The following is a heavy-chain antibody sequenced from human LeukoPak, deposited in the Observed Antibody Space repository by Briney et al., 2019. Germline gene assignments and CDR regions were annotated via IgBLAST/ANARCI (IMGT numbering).Heavy chain of an antibody. Sequence: GGPLRLSCSASGFTFSSYAMHWVRQAPGKGLEYVSAISSNGGSTYYADSVKGRFTISRDNSKNTLYLQMSSLRAEDTAVYYCVKDDYYDSSGPDYWGQGTLVTVSS. CDR2: ISSNGGST. CDR3: VKDDYYDSSGPDY. CDR1: GFTFSSYA. J-gene: IGHJ4*02. D-gene: IGHD3-22*01. V-gene: IGHV3-64D*06.